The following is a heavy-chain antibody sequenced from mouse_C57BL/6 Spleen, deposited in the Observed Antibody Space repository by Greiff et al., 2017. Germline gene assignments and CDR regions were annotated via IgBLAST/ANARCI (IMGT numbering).Heavy chain of an antibody. CDR3: ARHGDYGVDY. Sequence: VQLQQSGGDLVKPGGSLKLSCAASGFTFSSYGMSWVRQTPDKRLEWVATISSGGSYTYYPDSVKGRFTSSRDNAKNTLYLQMSSLKAEDTAMYYCARHGDYGVDYWGQGTTLTVSS. D-gene: IGHD2-4*01. CDR1: GFTFSSYG. J-gene: IGHJ2*01. V-gene: IGHV5-6*01. CDR2: ISSGGSYT.